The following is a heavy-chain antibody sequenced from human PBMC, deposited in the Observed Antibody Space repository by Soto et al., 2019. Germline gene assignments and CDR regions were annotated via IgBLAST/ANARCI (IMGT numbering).Heavy chain of an antibody. CDR1: GGSISSYY. J-gene: IGHJ4*02. CDR3: ARARGGYLDY. V-gene: IGHV4-59*01. Sequence: SETLSLTCTVFGGSISSYYWSWIRQPPGKGLEWIGYIYYSGRTNYNPSLKSRVTISADTSKNQFSLKLSSVTAADTAVYYCARARGGYLDYWGQGTLVTVPS. CDR2: IYYSGRT.